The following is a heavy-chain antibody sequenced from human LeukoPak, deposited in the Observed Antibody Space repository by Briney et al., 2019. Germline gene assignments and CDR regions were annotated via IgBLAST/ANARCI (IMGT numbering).Heavy chain of an antibody. Sequence: ASVKVSCKASGYTFTSYGISWVRQAPGQGLEWMGWISAYNGATHYAQKFQGRVTMTTDTSTSTVYTEMRSLRSDDTAVYYCARDGHRMYCYGSSDYRLDYWGQGTLVTVSS. D-gene: IGHD3-22*01. V-gene: IGHV1-18*01. CDR2: ISAYNGAT. CDR3: ARDGHRMYCYGSSDYRLDY. J-gene: IGHJ4*02. CDR1: GYTFTSYG.